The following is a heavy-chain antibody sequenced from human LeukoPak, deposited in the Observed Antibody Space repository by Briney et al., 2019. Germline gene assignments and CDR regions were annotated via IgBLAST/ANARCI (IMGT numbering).Heavy chain of an antibody. D-gene: IGHD3-3*01. J-gene: IGHJ6*03. CDR3: ARQDDFWSGSTDPYYYYYMDV. CDR1: GYSISSGYY. CDR2: IYHSGST. V-gene: IGHV4-38-2*01. Sequence: PSETLSLTCAVSGYSISSGYYWGWIRQPTGQGLEWIGSIYHSGSTYYNPSLKSRVTISVDTSKNQFSLKLSSVTAADTAVYYCARQDDFWSGSTDPYYYYYMDVWGKGTTVTVSS.